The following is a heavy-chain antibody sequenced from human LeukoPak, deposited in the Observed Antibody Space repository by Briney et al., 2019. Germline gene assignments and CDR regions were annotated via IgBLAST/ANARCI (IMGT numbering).Heavy chain of an antibody. V-gene: IGHV3-64D*09. CDR2: MSSSGGST. J-gene: IGHJ4*02. CDR1: GFSFRSYT. Sequence: GGSLRLSCSASGFSFRSYTMNWVRQAPGKGLQYVSGMSSSGGSTYYADSVKGRFTISRDNSKNTLYLQMGSLRAEDTAVYHCVKGSGSFDYWGQGTLVTVSS. CDR3: VKGSGSFDY. D-gene: IGHD6-25*01.